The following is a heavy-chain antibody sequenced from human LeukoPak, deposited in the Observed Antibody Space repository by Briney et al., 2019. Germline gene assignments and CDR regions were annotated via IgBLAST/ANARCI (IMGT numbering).Heavy chain of an antibody. CDR3: AKDHIGVTAFDY. J-gene: IGHJ4*02. Sequence: PGGSLRLSCAASGFTFSSYGMHWVRQAPGKGLEWVAVIWYDGSNKYYADSVKGRFTISRDNSKNTLYLQMNSLRAEDTAVYYCAKDHIGVTAFDYWGQGTLVTVSS. CDR1: GFTFSSYG. V-gene: IGHV3-33*06. D-gene: IGHD2-21*02. CDR2: IWYDGSNK.